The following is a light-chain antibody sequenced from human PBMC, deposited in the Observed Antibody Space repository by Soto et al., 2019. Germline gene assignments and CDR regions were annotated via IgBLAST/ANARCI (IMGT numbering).Light chain of an antibody. V-gene: IGKV1-39*01. CDR3: QQCHATPLP. Sequence: EIEVTQSPSLLSTTVGGSVTITCRASQAISNYLNWYQQKPGKAPNLLIFGAKTLQSGVPSRFSGSGYGTDFTLTITTLQPEDVGIYYCQQCHATPLPFGQGTKV. CDR2: GAK. J-gene: IGKJ1*01. CDR1: QAISNY.